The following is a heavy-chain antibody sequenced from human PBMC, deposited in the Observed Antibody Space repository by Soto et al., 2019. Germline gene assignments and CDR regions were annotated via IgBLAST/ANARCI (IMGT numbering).Heavy chain of an antibody. J-gene: IGHJ6*02. CDR1: GYTFTGYY. Sequence: QVQLVQSGAEVKKPGASVKVSCKASGYTFTGYYMHWVRQAPGQGLEWMGWINPNSGGTNYAQKFQGRVTMTRDTSISTAYMELSRLRSDDTAVYYCARDRAWAVAGRSYGMDVWGQGTTVTVSS. V-gene: IGHV1-2*02. D-gene: IGHD6-19*01. CDR2: INPNSGGT. CDR3: ARDRAWAVAGRSYGMDV.